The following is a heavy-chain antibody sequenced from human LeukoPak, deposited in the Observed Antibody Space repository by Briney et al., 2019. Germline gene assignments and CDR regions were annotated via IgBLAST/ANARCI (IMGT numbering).Heavy chain of an antibody. CDR3: TTGVY. Sequence: GGSLRLSCAASGFTFSNAWMNWVRQAPGKGLEWVGRIKTKTDGAATEYATPVKGRFTFSRDDSKNTLYLQMNSLKTEDTAVYYCTTGVYWGQGTLVTVSS. CDR2: IKTKTDGAAT. CDR1: GFTFSNAW. J-gene: IGHJ4*02. V-gene: IGHV3-15*07.